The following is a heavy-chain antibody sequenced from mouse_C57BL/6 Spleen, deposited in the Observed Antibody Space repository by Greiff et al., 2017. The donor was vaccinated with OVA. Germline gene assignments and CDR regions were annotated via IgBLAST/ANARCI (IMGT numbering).Heavy chain of an antibody. CDR1: GYTFTSYW. J-gene: IGHJ4*01. CDR3: ARYDYAMDY. Sequence: QVQLQQPGAELVRPGSSVKLSCKASGYTFTSYWMHWVKQRPIQGLEWIGNIDPSDSETPYNQKFKDKATLTVYKSYSTAYMQLSSLTSEDSAVYYCARYDYAMDYWGQGTSVTVSS. CDR2: IDPSDSET. D-gene: IGHD2-14*01. V-gene: IGHV1-52*01.